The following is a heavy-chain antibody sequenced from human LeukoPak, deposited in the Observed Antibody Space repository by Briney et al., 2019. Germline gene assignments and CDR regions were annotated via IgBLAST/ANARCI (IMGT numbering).Heavy chain of an antibody. CDR1: GFTFSNYA. CDR2: MSYDGSDK. Sequence: GGSLRLSCAASGFTFSNYAMHWVRQAPGKGLEWGAVMSYDGSDKYYADSVKGRFTISRDNSKNTLYLQMNSLRPEDTAVYYCARDWGRRYSSGWYGDFDYWGQGTLVTVSS. J-gene: IGHJ4*02. D-gene: IGHD6-19*01. V-gene: IGHV3-30-3*01. CDR3: ARDWGRRYSSGWYGDFDY.